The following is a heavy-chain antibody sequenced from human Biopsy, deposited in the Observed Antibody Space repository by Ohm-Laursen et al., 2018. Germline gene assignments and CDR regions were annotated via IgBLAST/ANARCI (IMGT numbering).Heavy chain of an antibody. Sequence: SVKVSCKVSGGTFSNSATSWVRQAPGQGLEWMGGIITFFRTVNYAQNFQGRLTITADEFTDTAYMELRSLRSEDTAVYYCAPQTPRDPDILAGAYHYDMAVWGQGTTVTVSS. CDR1: GGTFSNSA. V-gene: IGHV1-69*13. CDR2: IITFFRTV. J-gene: IGHJ6*02. CDR3: APQTPRDPDILAGAYHYDMAV. D-gene: IGHD3-9*01.